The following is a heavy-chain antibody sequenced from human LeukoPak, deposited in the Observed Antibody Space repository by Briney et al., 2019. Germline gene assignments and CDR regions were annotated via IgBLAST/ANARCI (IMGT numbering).Heavy chain of an antibody. CDR3: ARGRYYDYVWGSYRPHLGFDY. CDR2: INHSGST. V-gene: IGHV4-34*01. CDR1: GGSFSGYY. J-gene: IGHJ4*02. D-gene: IGHD3-16*02. Sequence: KSSETLSLTCAVYGGSFSGYYWSWIRQPPGKGLEWIGEINHSGSTNYNPSLKSRVTISVDTSKNQFSLKLSSVTAADTAVYYCARGRYYDYVWGSYRPHLGFDYWGQGTLVTVSS.